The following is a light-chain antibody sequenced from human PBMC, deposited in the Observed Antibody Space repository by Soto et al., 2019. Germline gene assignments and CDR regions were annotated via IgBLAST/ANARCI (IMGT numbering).Light chain of an antibody. V-gene: IGLV2-14*01. CDR3: SSPTSRFTLV. CDR1: RIDVGAYNY. CDR2: EVT. Sequence: QSVLTQPASVSGSPGQSIAISCTGTRIDVGAYNYVSWYQQHPGKAPKLMISEVTNRPSGVSDRFSGAKSGNTASLTISGLQAEDEADYYCSSPTSRFTLVFGTGTKSP. J-gene: IGLJ1*01.